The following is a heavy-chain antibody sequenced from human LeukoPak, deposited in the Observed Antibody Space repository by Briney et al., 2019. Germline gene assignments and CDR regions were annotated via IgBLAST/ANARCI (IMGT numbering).Heavy chain of an antibody. CDR1: GFTFNSYA. V-gene: IGHV3-23*01. CDR3: AREETYYDILTGYYTSRYFDY. J-gene: IGHJ4*02. Sequence: GGSLRLSCAASGFTFNSYAMSWVRQAPGKGLEWVSIISASGGSTYYADSVKGRFTISRDNSKNTLYLQMNSLRAEDTAVYYCAREETYYDILTGYYTSRYFDYWGQGTLVTVSS. D-gene: IGHD3-9*01. CDR2: ISASGGST.